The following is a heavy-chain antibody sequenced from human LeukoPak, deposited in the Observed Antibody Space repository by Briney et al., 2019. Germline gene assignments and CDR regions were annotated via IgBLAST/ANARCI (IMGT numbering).Heavy chain of an antibody. CDR2: INSDGSST. J-gene: IGHJ6*04. Sequence: GGSLRLSCAASGFTFSSYWMHWVRQAPGKGLVWVSRINSDGSSTSYADSVKGRFTISRDDAKNTLYLQMNSLRAEDTAVYYCARDYGSGSYGMDVWGKGTTVTVSS. V-gene: IGHV3-74*01. CDR1: GFTFSSYW. CDR3: ARDYGSGSYGMDV. D-gene: IGHD3-10*01.